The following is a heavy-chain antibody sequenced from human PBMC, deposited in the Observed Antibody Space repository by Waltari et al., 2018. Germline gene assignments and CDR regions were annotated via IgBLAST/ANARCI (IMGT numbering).Heavy chain of an antibody. V-gene: IGHV4-34*01. CDR2: INHSGST. Sequence: QVQLQQWGAGLLKPSETLSLTCAVYGGSFSGYYWSWIRQPPGKGLEWIGEINHSGSTNYNPSLKSRVTISVDTSKNQFSLKLSSVTAADTAVYYCARAKVITFGGVIASYYYYYGMDVWGQGTTVTVSS. CDR1: GGSFSGYY. D-gene: IGHD3-16*02. CDR3: ARAKVITFGGVIASYYYYYGMDV. J-gene: IGHJ6*02.